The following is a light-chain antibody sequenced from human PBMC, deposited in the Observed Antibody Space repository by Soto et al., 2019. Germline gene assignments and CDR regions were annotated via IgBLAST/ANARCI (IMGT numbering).Light chain of an antibody. CDR1: QSVRDN. J-gene: IGKJ2*01. CDR2: GAS. V-gene: IGKV3-15*01. CDR3: QQSNNWPYT. Sequence: EIVMTHSPATLSVSPGERATLSCRASQSVRDNLAWYQQKPGQAPRLLIYGASTRATGIPARFSGSGSGTEFTLTSNSLQSEDFALYFCQQSNNWPYTFGQGNKLEIK.